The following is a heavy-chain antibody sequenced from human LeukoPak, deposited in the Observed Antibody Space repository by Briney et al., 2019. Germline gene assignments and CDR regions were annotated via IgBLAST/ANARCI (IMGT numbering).Heavy chain of an antibody. J-gene: IGHJ4*02. CDR2: IKSKTDGGTI. V-gene: IGHV3-15*05. Sequence: PGGSLRLSCAASGFSFTNAWMSWVRQAPGKGLEWVGRIKSKTDGGTIDYAAPVKGRFTISRDDSKNTLFLQMNSLKIEDTAVYYCATVTLRPVGLWGQGTLVTVSS. CDR1: GFSFTNAW. D-gene: IGHD3-10*01. CDR3: ATVTLRPVGL.